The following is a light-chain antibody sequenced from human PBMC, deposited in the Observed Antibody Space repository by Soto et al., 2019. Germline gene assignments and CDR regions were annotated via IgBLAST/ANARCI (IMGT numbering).Light chain of an antibody. Sequence: DIHMTQSPSSLSASVGDRVTITCRASQSISSYLNWYQQKPGKAPKLLIYAASSLESGVPSRFSGSGSGTEFTLTISSLQPDDFATYYCQQYNSYTWTFGQGTKVDIK. J-gene: IGKJ1*01. CDR1: QSISSY. V-gene: IGKV1-5*01. CDR2: AAS. CDR3: QQYNSYTWT.